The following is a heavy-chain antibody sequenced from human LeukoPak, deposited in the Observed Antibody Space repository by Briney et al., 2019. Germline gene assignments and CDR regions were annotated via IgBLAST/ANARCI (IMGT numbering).Heavy chain of an antibody. V-gene: IGHV4-30-2*01. CDR2: IYHSGST. CDR1: GGSISSGGYY. J-gene: IGHJ4*02. CDR3: ARAALNSSSPPGPFDY. Sequence: SQTLSLTCTVSGGSISSGGYYWSWIRQPPGKGLEWIGYIYHSGSTYYNPSLKSRVTISVDRSKNQFSLKLSSVTAADTAVYYCARAALNSSSPPGPFDYWGQGTLVTVSS. D-gene: IGHD6-13*01.